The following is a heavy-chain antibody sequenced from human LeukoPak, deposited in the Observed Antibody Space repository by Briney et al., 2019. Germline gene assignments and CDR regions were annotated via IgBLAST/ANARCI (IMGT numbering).Heavy chain of an antibody. CDR2: IYTSGST. J-gene: IGHJ3*02. Sequence: PSETLSLTCTVSGGSISSYYWSWIRQPAGKGLEWIGRIYTSGSTNYNPSLKSRVTMSVDTSKNQFSLKLSSVTAADTAVHYCAREARVYDYVWGSYRYRVPNAFDIWGQGTMVTVSS. V-gene: IGHV4-4*07. D-gene: IGHD3-16*02. CDR1: GGSISSYY. CDR3: AREARVYDYVWGSYRYRVPNAFDI.